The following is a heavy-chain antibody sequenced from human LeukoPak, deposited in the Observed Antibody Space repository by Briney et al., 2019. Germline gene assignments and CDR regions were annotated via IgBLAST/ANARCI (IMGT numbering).Heavy chain of an antibody. CDR1: GGSISSSSYY. Sequence: AETLSLTCTVSGGSISSSSYYWGWIRQPPGKGLEWIGSIYYSGRTYYNPSLKSRVTISVDTSKNQFSLKLSSVTAADTAVYYCARGYGDYGGYWGQGTLVTVSS. D-gene: IGHD4-17*01. J-gene: IGHJ4*02. V-gene: IGHV4-39*01. CDR2: IYYSGRT. CDR3: ARGYGDYGGY.